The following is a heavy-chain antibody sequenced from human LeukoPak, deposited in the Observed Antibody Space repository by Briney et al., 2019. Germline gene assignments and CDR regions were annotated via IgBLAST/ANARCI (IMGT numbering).Heavy chain of an antibody. CDR3: ARDHSSSWYSDY. D-gene: IGHD6-13*01. V-gene: IGHV4-31*03. J-gene: IGHJ4*02. CDR2: IYYSGST. CDR1: GGSISSGGYY. Sequence: SETLSLTCTVSGGSISSGGYYWSWIRQHPGKGLEWIGYIYYSGSTYYNPSLKSRVTISVDTSKNQFSLKLSSVTAADTAVYYCARDHSSSWYSDYWGQGTLVTVSS.